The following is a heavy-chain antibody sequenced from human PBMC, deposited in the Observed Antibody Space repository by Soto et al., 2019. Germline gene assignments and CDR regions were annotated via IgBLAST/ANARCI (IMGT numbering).Heavy chain of an antibody. V-gene: IGHV1-18*04. J-gene: IGHJ4*02. CDR3: ARDWSQEMAIISDY. Sequence: QVQLVQSGGEIKNPGASVKVSCKASGYSFTSYGISWVRQAPGQGLEWMGYVNTVNADTYYAEKFQGRVSMTTETATATAYMELRSRTSDHTAVYYFARDWSQEMAIISDYWGQGTLVTVSS. D-gene: IGHD2-8*02. CDR2: VNTVNADT. CDR1: GYSFTSYG.